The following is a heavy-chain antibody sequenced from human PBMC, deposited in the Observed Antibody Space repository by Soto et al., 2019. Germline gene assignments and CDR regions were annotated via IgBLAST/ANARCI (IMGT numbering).Heavy chain of an antibody. CDR3: SRGAVAAMGGY. CDR2: IYHSGST. J-gene: IGHJ4*02. Sequence: SETLSLTCAVSGYSISSGYYWGWIRQPPGQGLEWIGSIYHSGSTYYNPSLKSQVNMSVDTSKNQFSLKLTSVTAADTAVYYCSRGAVAAMGGYWGQGTLVTVSS. V-gene: IGHV4-38-2*01. CDR1: GYSISSGYY. D-gene: IGHD6-13*01.